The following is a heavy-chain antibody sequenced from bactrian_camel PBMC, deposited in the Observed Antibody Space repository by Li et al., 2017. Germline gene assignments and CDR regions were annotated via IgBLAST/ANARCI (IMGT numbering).Heavy chain of an antibody. D-gene: IGHD4*01. Sequence: HVQLVESGGGLVQAGESLRVSCVASGATYENLYMAWFRQSPGEEREGVAAISQSGRFPYYADSVKGRFTISRDNARGTLYLQLNSLKSEDTALYYCATAAPYYSNGHYFLIWGQGTQVTVS. CDR3: ATAAPYYSNGHYFLI. J-gene: IGHJ4*01. V-gene: IGHV3-3*01. CDR1: GATYENLY. CDR2: ISQSGRFP.